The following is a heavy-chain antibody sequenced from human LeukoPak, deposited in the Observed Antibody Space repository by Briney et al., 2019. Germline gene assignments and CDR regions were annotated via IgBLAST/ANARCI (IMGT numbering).Heavy chain of an antibody. V-gene: IGHV4-31*03. Sequence: PSQTQSLTCTLSGGSISIGGYYWSWIRQHPGKGLEWFGYIYYSEITYYNPSLKSRVTISVDTSKNQFSLKLSAVTAADTAVYYCVRSGEMATCSFDYWGQGTLVTVSS. CDR2: IYYSEIT. CDR1: GGSISIGGYY. D-gene: IGHD5-24*01. J-gene: IGHJ4*02. CDR3: VRSGEMATCSFDY.